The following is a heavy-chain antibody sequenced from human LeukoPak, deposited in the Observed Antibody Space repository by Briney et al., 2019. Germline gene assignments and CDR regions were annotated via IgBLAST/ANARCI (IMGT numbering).Heavy chain of an antibody. Sequence: GGSLRLSCAASGFTFSNYGMHWVRQAPGQGLEWVAVISYDGSNTYYADSVKGRFTISRDNSKNMLYLQMNSLRAEDTAVYYCAKPYYYGSRSYMDYWGQGTLVTVSS. CDR2: ISYDGSNT. D-gene: IGHD3-10*01. CDR3: AKPYYYGSRSYMDY. V-gene: IGHV3-30*18. CDR1: GFTFSNYG. J-gene: IGHJ4*02.